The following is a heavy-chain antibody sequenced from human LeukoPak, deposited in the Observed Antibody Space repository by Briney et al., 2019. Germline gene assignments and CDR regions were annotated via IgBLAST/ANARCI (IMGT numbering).Heavy chain of an antibody. J-gene: IGHJ4*02. CDR1: GFTFRDSA. CDR3: AREVRYTSSWYVFYYFDY. V-gene: IGHV3-23*01. Sequence: GGSLRLSCAASGFTFRDSAMSWVRQAPGKGLEWLSAITGSGNTKYYADSVKGRFTVSRDNNKNTLYLQMNSLRVEDTAVYYCAREVRYTSSWYVFYYFDYWGQGTLVTVSS. CDR2: ITGSGNTK. D-gene: IGHD6-13*01.